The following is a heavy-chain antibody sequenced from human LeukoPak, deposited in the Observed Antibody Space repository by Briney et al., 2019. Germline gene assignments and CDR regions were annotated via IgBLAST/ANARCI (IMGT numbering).Heavy chain of an antibody. D-gene: IGHD3-3*01. CDR2: IYTSGST. CDR3: ARAARSVLRFLEWSDAFDI. CDR1: GGSISSYY. J-gene: IGHJ3*02. V-gene: IGHV4-4*07. Sequence: PSETLSLTCTVSGGSISSYYWSWIRQPAGKGLEWIGRIYTSGSTNYNPSLKSRVTISVDESKNQFSLKLSSVTAADTAVYYCARAARSVLRFLEWSDAFDIWGQGTMVTVSS.